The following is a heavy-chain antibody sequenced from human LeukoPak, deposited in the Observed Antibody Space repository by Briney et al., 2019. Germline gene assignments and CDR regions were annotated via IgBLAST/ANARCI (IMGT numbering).Heavy chain of an antibody. D-gene: IGHD5-12*01. J-gene: IGHJ6*03. Sequence: SETLSLTCAVYGGSFSGYYWSWIRQPPGKGLEWIGEINHSGSTNYNPSLKSRVTISVDTSKNQFSLKLSSVTAADTAVYYCARVSGQGADGKYYYYYYMDVWGKGTTVTISS. CDR3: ARVSGQGADGKYYYYYYMDV. V-gene: IGHV4-34*01. CDR2: INHSGST. CDR1: GGSFSGYY.